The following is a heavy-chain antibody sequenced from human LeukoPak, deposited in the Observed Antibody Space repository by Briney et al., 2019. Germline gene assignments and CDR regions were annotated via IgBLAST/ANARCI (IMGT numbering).Heavy chain of an antibody. CDR2: IYYTGST. V-gene: IGHV4-31*03. J-gene: IGHJ4*02. CDR3: ARDSQGLSSGYYRGFDY. Sequence: PSQTLFLTCTVSGGSISSGGYYWSWIRQHPGKGLEWIGYIYYTGSTYYNPSLKSRVTISVDTSKNQFSLKLSSVTAADTAVYYCARDSQGLSSGYYRGFDYWGQGTLVTVSS. CDR1: GGSISSGGYY. D-gene: IGHD3-22*01.